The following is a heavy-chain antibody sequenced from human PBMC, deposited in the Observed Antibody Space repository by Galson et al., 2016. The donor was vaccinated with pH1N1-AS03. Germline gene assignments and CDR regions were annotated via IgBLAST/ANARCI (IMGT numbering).Heavy chain of an antibody. CDR1: GGSFSTYA. CDR2: IIPVFDTP. J-gene: IGHJ6*02. D-gene: IGHD3-3*01. V-gene: IGHV1-69*13. Sequence: SVKVSCKASGGSFSTYAITWVRQAPGQGLEWMGGIIPVFDTPNYAQKFQGRVTITADDSRNTAYMELSSLRSADTAVYYCARKATIFGVAGLHMDVWGQGTTVTVSS. CDR3: ARKATIFGVAGLHMDV.